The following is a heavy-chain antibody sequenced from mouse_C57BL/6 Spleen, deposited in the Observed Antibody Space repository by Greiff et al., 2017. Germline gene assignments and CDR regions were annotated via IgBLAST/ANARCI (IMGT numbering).Heavy chain of an antibody. D-gene: IGHD1-1*01. CDR3: ARGDYGSSWDY. V-gene: IGHV1-80*01. J-gene: IGHJ2*01. CDR1: GYAFSSYW. Sequence: QVQLQQSGAELVKPGASVKISCKASGYAFSSYWMNWVKQRPGKGLEWIGQIYPGDGDTNYNGKFKGKATLTADKSSSTAYMQLSSLTSEDSAVYFCARGDYGSSWDYWGQGTTLTVSS. CDR2: IYPGDGDT.